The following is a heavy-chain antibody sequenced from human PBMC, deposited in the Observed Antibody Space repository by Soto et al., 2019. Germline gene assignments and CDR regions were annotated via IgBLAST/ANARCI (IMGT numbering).Heavy chain of an antibody. D-gene: IGHD6-6*01. CDR3: AQVDDVAALFAY. CDR2: IYWNDDK. J-gene: IGHJ4*02. Sequence: QITLKESGPTLVKPTQTLTLTCTFSGFSLSTTGECVGWIRQPPGKALEWLAVIYWNDDKSYSPSLKSRLTISTDTSKKQVVLTMMNMAPVDTGTYYCAQVDDVAALFAYLGQGTLVTVSS. V-gene: IGHV2-5*01. CDR1: GFSLSTTGEC.